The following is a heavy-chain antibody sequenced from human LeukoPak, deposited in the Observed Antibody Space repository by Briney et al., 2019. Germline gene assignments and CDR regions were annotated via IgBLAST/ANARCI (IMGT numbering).Heavy chain of an antibody. V-gene: IGHV4-4*07. J-gene: IGHJ2*01. CDR3: ARARIAAAENWYFDL. D-gene: IGHD6-13*01. Sequence: XWXRQXXGKGLEWIGRIYTSGSTNYNPSLKSRVTMSVDTSKNQFSLKLSSVTAADTAVYYCARARIAAAENWYFDLWGRGTLVTVSS. CDR2: IYTSGST.